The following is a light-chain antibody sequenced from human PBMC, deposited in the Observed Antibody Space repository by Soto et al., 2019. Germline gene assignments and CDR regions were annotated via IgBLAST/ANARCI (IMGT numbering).Light chain of an antibody. CDR2: KAY. CDR1: QSVSTW. J-gene: IGKJ4*01. CDR3: QQYNSNPLT. Sequence: DVQKTKCPSTLSASVGDRVTITCRASQSVSTWLAWYQQKPGKVPKLLIYKAYSLESGVPSRFSGSGSGTEFTLTISSLQPDDFATYYCQQYNSNPLTFGGGTKVEIK. V-gene: IGKV1-5*03.